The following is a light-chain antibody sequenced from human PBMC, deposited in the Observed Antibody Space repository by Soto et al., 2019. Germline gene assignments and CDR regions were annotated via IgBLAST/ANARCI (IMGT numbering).Light chain of an antibody. CDR2: GAS. CDR3: QQFDDSVT. Sequence: EIVLTQSPGTLSLCPGERATLSCRASQSLSGTFLSWYQQKPGQSPRLVVYGASTRATGIPDRFSGSGSGTDFTLTISGLEPEDSAVYYCQQFDDSVTFGQGTRLEIK. V-gene: IGKV3-20*01. J-gene: IGKJ5*01. CDR1: QSLSGTF.